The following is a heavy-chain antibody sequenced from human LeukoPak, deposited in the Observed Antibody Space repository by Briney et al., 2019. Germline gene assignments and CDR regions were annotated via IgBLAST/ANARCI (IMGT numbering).Heavy chain of an antibody. CDR3: ARVGFTSSWQDFDY. V-gene: IGHV4-4*07. CDR2: IYSSGST. Sequence: SETLSLTCTVSGGSIIGYYWSWIRQPAGEGLEWIGRIYSSGSTNYNPSLQSRVTISVDKSNNQFSLKLSSVTAADTAVYFCARVGFTSSWQDFDYWGQGALVTVSS. D-gene: IGHD6-13*01. CDR1: GGSIIGYY. J-gene: IGHJ4*02.